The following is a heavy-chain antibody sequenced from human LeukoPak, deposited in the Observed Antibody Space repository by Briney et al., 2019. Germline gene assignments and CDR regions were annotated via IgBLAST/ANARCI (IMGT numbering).Heavy chain of an antibody. V-gene: IGHV3-30*09. CDR2: ISYDGSNK. Sequence: GGSLRLSCAASGFTFSGHAMHWVRQAPGKGLEWVAVISYDGSNKDYADSVKGRFAISRDDSKNTVYLQMNSLRAEDTAVYSCAKYTSGTSYRGLDQWGQGTLVTVSS. CDR3: AKYTSGTSYRGLDQ. D-gene: IGHD3-10*01. CDR1: GFTFSGHA. J-gene: IGHJ4*02.